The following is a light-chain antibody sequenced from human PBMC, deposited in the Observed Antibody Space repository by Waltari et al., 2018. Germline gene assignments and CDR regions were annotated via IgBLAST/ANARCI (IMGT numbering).Light chain of an antibody. CDR3: QQYGGSPWT. V-gene: IGKV3-20*01. Sequence: EIVMTQSPATLSVSPGERATLSCRASQSVSSSYLAWYQQKPGQAPRLLIYGASSRATDIPDRFSGSGSGTDFTLTISRLEPEDSAVYYCQQYGGSPWTFGQGTKVEIK. CDR2: GAS. CDR1: QSVSSSY. J-gene: IGKJ1*01.